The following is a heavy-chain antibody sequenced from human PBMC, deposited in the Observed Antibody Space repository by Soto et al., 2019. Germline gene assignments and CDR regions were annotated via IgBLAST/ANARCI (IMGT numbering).Heavy chain of an antibody. CDR1: GGSISSYY. V-gene: IGHV4-59*01. CDR2: IYYSGNT. CDR3: GRGEVDRYNRNYGIDY. D-gene: IGHD1-7*01. Sequence: PSETLSLTCTVSGGSISSYYWSWIRQPPGKGLEWIGYIYYSGNTNYNPSLKSRVTISVDTSKNQFSLKLSSVTAADMAVYYCGRGEVDRYNRNYGIDYWGQGTLVTVSS. J-gene: IGHJ4*02.